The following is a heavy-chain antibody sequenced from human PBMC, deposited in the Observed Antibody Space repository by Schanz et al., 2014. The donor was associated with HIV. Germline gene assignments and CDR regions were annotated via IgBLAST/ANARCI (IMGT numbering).Heavy chain of an antibody. CDR3: RGYRFYYGVDF. CDR2: ISYDGRNK. J-gene: IGHJ6*02. V-gene: IGHV3-33*05. CDR1: GFSFRTFG. Sequence: QVQLVESGGGVVQPGRSLRLSCVASGFSFRTFGMHWVRQAPGKGLEWLAVISYDGRNKKFANSVKGRFTISRDNSKNTLYLQMNSLRVEDTAVYYCRGYRFYYGVDFWGQGTTVTVS. D-gene: IGHD5-18*01.